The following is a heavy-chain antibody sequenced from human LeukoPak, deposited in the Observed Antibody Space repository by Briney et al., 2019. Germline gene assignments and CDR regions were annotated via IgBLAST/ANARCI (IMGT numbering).Heavy chain of an antibody. D-gene: IGHD5-12*01. Sequence: SETLSLTCTVSGGSISSYYWSWIRQPPGKGLEWIGYIHYSGSTNYNPSLKSRVTISIDASKNQFSLRLTSVTAADTSVYYCARDRGRGYDLNELDYWGQGTLVTVSS. CDR2: IHYSGST. CDR1: GGSISSYY. CDR3: ARDRGRGYDLNELDY. J-gene: IGHJ4*02. V-gene: IGHV4-59*01.